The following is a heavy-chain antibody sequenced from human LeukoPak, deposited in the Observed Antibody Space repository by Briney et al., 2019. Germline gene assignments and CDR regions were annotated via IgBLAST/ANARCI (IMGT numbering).Heavy chain of an antibody. Sequence: PSETLSLTCTVSGGSISSSSYYWGWIRQPPGKGLEWIGSIYYSGSTNYNPSLKSRVTISVDTSKNQFSLKLSSVTAADTAVYYCARLPVAAAGRGYYYYYGMDVWGQGTTVTVSS. CDR2: IYYSGST. J-gene: IGHJ6*02. CDR3: ARLPVAAAGRGYYYYYGMDV. V-gene: IGHV4-39*07. D-gene: IGHD6-13*01. CDR1: GGSISSSSYY.